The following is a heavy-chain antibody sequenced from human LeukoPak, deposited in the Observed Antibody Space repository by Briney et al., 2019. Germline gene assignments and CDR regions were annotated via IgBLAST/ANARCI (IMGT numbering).Heavy chain of an antibody. CDR3: AKSLRAPIFYFDY. J-gene: IGHJ4*02. D-gene: IGHD3-16*01. V-gene: IGHV3-23*01. CDR2: ISGSGGST. Sequence: TGGSLRLSCAASGFTFSSYAMSWVRQAPGKGLEWVSAISGSGGSTYYADSVKGRFTISRDNSKNTLYLQMNSLRAEDTAVYYCAKSLRAPIFYFDYWGQGTLVTVSS. CDR1: GFTFSSYA.